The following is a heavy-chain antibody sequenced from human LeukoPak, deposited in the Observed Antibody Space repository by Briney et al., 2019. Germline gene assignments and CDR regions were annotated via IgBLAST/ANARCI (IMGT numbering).Heavy chain of an antibody. V-gene: IGHV1-18*01. D-gene: IGHD4-17*01. Sequence: ASVKVSCKASGYTFTSYGISWVRQAPGQGLEWMGWISAYNGNTNYAQKLQGRVTMTTDTSTSTAYMELRSLRSDDTAVYYCARLSIYGDYGGYYYYYMDVWGKGTTVTISS. J-gene: IGHJ6*03. CDR3: ARLSIYGDYGGYYYYYMDV. CDR1: GYTFTSYG. CDR2: ISAYNGNT.